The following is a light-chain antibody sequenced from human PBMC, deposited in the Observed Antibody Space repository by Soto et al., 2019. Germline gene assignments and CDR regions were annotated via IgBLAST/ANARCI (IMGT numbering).Light chain of an antibody. J-gene: IGKJ1*01. CDR3: QQYGGSLSWT. V-gene: IGKV3-20*01. CDR1: QSVSSNY. Sequence: EVVLTQSPGTLSLSPGERATLSCRASQSVSSNYLAWYQHKPGQAPRLLIYGASDRAAGIPDRFSGGGSGTDLTLTISRLEPEDFAVYYCQQYGGSLSWTFGQGTQVEIK. CDR2: GAS.